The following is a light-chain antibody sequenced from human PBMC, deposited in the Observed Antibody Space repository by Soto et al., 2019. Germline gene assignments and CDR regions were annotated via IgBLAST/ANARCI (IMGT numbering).Light chain of an antibody. V-gene: IGLV1-51*02. CDR3: GTWDSSLSAGGV. J-gene: IGLJ3*02. CDR2: ESN. CDR1: SSNIGNNY. Sequence: QSVLTQPPSVSAAPGQKVTISCSGSSSNIGNNYVSWYQQLPGTAPKLLIYESNKRPSGIPDRFSGSKSGTSATLGITGLQTGDEADYYCGTWDSSLSAGGVFGGGTKLTVL.